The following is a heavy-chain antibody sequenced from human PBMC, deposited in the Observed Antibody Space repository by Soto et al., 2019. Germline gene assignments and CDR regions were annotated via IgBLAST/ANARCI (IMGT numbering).Heavy chain of an antibody. Sequence: SETLSLTCTVTGDAISSRRCYWGWVRQPPGKGLEWVGEINHSGSTYNNPSLKSRVTISVDTSKNQFSLKLSSVTAADTAVYYCATQASGSGSYWYYYYYGMDVWGQGTTVTVSS. D-gene: IGHD3-10*01. CDR2: INHSGST. CDR1: GDAISSRRCY. CDR3: ATQASGSGSYWYYYYYGMDV. V-gene: IGHV4-39*07. J-gene: IGHJ6*02.